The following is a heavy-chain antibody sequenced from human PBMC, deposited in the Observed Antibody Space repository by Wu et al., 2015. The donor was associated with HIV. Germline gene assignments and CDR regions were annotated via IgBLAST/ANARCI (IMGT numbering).Heavy chain of an antibody. CDR2: ISAYNGNT. D-gene: IGHD5-24*01. V-gene: IGHV1-18*01. CDR1: GYTFTNHD. CDR3: ASGDGNNLNY. J-gene: IGHJ4*02. Sequence: QLQLVQSGAEVKKPGASVKVSCKASGYTFTNHDIHWVRQAPGQGLEWIGWISAYNGNTNSAEKLQDRVTMTRDTFTSTAYMELRSLRSDDTGLYYCASGDGNNLNYWGQGTLVTVSS.